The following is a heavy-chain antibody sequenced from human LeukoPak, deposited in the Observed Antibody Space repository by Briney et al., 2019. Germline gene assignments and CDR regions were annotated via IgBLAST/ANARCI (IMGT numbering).Heavy chain of an antibody. D-gene: IGHD2-15*01. CDR2: IRNDGSNK. CDR1: GFTCSSYG. Sequence: PGGSLRLSCAASGFTCSSYGMHWVRQAPGKGLEWVAFIRNDGSNKYYADSVKGRFTISRDNAKNSLYLQMNSLGTEDAALYYCAKDTVAVVVAARGFDSWGQGTLVTVSS. CDR3: AKDTVAVVVAARGFDS. V-gene: IGHV3-30*02. J-gene: IGHJ4*02.